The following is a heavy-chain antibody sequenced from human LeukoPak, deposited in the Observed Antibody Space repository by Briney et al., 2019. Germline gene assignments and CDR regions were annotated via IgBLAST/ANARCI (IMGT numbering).Heavy chain of an antibody. CDR2: ISGSSSYI. CDR1: GFTFTTYS. Sequence: TRGSLRLSCAASGFTFTTYSMNWVRQAPGKGLEWVSCISGSSSYIYYADSVKGRFTISRDNAKNSLYLQMSSLRAEDTAVYYCARGYCNGGDCYFADWGQGTLVTVSS. CDR3: ARGYCNGGDCYFAD. J-gene: IGHJ4*02. V-gene: IGHV3-21*01. D-gene: IGHD2-8*02.